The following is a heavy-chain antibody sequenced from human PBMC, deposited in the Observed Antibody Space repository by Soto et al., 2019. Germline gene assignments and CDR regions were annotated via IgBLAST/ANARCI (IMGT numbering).Heavy chain of an antibody. J-gene: IGHJ3*02. D-gene: IGHD2-2*01. CDR3: ARQAGYCSSTSCYDHNAFDI. CDR2: INHSGST. V-gene: IGHV4-34*01. Sequence: QVQLQQWGAGLLKPSETLSLTCAVYGGSFSGYYWSWIRQPPGKGLEWIGEINHSGSTNYNPSLNSRDTISVDTSKNQFSLKLSSVTDADTAVYYCARQAGYCSSTSCYDHNAFDIWGQGTMVTVSS. CDR1: GGSFSGYY.